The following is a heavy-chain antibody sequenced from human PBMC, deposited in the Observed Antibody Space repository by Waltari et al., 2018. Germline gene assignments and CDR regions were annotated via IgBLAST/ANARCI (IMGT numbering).Heavy chain of an antibody. CDR2: IYSGGST. J-gene: IGHJ4*02. Sequence: EVQLLESGGGLVQPGGSLRLSCAASGFTFSSYAMSGVRQAPGKGLEWVSVIYSGGSTYYADSVKGRFTISRDNSKNTLYLQMNSLRAEDTAVYYCAKDLDPYYFDYWGQGTLVTVSS. V-gene: IGHV3-23*03. CDR1: GFTFSSYA. CDR3: AKDLDPYYFDY. D-gene: IGHD1-1*01.